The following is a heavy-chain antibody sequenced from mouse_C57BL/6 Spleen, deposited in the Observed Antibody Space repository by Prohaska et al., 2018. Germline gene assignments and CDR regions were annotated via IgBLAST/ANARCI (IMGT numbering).Heavy chain of an antibody. Sequence: QVQLQQSGAELVRPGASVTLSCKASGYTFTDYEMHWVKQTPVHGMEWIGAIDPETGGTAYNQKFKGKAILTADKSSSTAYMELRSLTSEDSAVYYCTPYDYDEGGYAMDYWGQGTSVTVSS. CDR2: IDPETGGT. V-gene: IGHV1-15*01. J-gene: IGHJ4*01. CDR3: TPYDYDEGGYAMDY. D-gene: IGHD2-4*01. CDR1: GYTFTDYE.